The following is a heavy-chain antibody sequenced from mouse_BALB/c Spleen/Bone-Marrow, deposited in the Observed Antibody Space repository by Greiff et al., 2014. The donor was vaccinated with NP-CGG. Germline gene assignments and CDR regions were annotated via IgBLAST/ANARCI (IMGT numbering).Heavy chain of an antibody. CDR3: SRGITSVVATRAMDY. V-gene: IGHV1-5*01. CDR1: GYTFTSYW. CDR2: IYPGNSDT. Sequence: VQLKQSGTVLARPGASVKMSCKASGYTFTSYWMHWVKQRPGKGLEWIGAIYPGNSDTSYNQKFKGEGKLTSVASTNTAFMDLRSLTNEDSAVYYCSRGITSVVATRAMDYWGQGTSVTVSS. J-gene: IGHJ4*01. D-gene: IGHD1-1*01.